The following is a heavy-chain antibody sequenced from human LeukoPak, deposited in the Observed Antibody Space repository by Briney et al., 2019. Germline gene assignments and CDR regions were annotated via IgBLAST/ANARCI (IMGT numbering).Heavy chain of an antibody. V-gene: IGHV3-21*01. CDR3: ARSTSVDYYFDY. CDR2: IRSDSNNI. J-gene: IGHJ4*02. D-gene: IGHD2-15*01. Sequence: GGSLRLSCAASGFTFSSYAMHWVRQAPGKGLEWVASIRSDSNNIYYSDSVRGRFTISRDNAKKSLYLQMNSLRAEDTAVYYCARSTSVDYYFDYWGQGALVTVSS. CDR1: GFTFSSYA.